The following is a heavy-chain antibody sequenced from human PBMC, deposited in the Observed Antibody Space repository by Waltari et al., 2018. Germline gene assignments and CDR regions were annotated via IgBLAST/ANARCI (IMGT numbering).Heavy chain of an antibody. J-gene: IGHJ4*02. D-gene: IGHD3-16*01. CDR1: GGSISSSSYY. V-gene: IGHV4-39*02. CDR2: IYYSGST. CDR3: ARDGGRPYGGY. Sequence: QLQLQESGPGLVKPSETLSLTCTVSGGSISSSSYYWGWIRQPPGKGLEWIGSIYYSGSTYYNPSLKSRVTISVDTSKNQFSLKLSSVTAADTAVYYCARDGGRPYGGYWGQGTLVTVSS.